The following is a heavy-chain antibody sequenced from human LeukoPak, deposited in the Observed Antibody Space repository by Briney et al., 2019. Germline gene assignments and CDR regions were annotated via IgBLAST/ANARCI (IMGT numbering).Heavy chain of an antibody. Sequence: GGSLRLSCVASGFPFSTYSMHWVRQAPGKGLEWVAVMSSDGSNHNYANSVKGRFTISRDNSKNALYLQMNTLRAEDTAVYYCAREKYCTPTDCLHGRFYFNSWGQGTPVTVSS. V-gene: IGHV3-30*04. CDR1: GFPFSTYS. J-gene: IGHJ4*02. CDR3: AREKYCTPTDCLHGRFYFNS. CDR2: MSSDGSNH. D-gene: IGHD2-8*01.